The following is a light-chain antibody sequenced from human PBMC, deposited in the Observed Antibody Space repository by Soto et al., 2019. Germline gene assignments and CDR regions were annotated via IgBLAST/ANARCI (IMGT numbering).Light chain of an antibody. Sequence: DIQMTQSPSSLSASVGDRVTITCQASQDISNYLNWYQQKPGKAPKLLIYDASHLETGVPSRFSGSGSGTDFTFTISSLPPEDIATYYCQQYDNLSFTFGPGTKVDIK. J-gene: IGKJ3*01. CDR3: QQYDNLSFT. CDR1: QDISNY. V-gene: IGKV1-33*01. CDR2: DAS.